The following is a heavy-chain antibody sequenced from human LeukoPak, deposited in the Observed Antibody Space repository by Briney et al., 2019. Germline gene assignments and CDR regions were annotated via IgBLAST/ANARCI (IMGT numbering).Heavy chain of an antibody. CDR3: VRHNYGYDY. J-gene: IGHJ4*02. Sequence: GGSLRLSCAASGFTFNRYWMHWVRQAPGEGPVWVAHILNDGGSTSYADSVKGRFTISRGNAKNTLSLQMNSLRAEDTAVYYCVRHNYGYDYWGQGTPVTVSS. V-gene: IGHV3-74*01. CDR1: GFTFNRYW. D-gene: IGHD5-18*01. CDR2: ILNDGGST.